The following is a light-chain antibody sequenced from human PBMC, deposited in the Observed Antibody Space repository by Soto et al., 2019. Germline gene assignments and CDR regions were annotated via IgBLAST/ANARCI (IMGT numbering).Light chain of an antibody. Sequence: EIVLTQSPGTLSLSPGERATLSCRASQSVSSSYLAWYQQKPGQAPRLLIYGASSRATGIPDRFSGSGSGTDFTLTISRLEPEEFAVYSCQQYGSSPRTFGPGTKVDIK. CDR3: QQYGSSPRT. V-gene: IGKV3-20*01. CDR1: QSVSSSY. CDR2: GAS. J-gene: IGKJ3*01.